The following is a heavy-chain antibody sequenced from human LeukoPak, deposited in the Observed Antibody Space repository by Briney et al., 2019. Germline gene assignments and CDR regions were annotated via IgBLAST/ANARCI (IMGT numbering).Heavy chain of an antibody. CDR1: GFNFSTYW. V-gene: IGHV3-49*04. J-gene: IGHJ4*02. CDR2: IASETYGGTA. Sequence: PGGSLRLSCAASGFNFSTYWMTWVRQAPGKGLEWVGFIASETYGGTAEYAASVKGRFIISRDDSKSIAYLQMNSLKTEDTAVYYCTRDQTPYYWGQGTLVTVSS. CDR3: TRDQTPYY.